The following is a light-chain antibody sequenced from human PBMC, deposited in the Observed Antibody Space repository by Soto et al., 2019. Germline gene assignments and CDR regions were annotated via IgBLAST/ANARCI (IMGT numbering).Light chain of an antibody. J-gene: IGKJ2*01. CDR1: QSISRT. CDR3: QQYYHWPPYT. Sequence: EILMTQSPATLSVSPGDVLTLCCRASQSISRTLAWYQQRPGQAPRLLIYGASSRATGVPARFSGSGSETEFTLTISSLQSEDSAVYFCQQYYHWPPYTFGQGTKVDI. V-gene: IGKV3-15*01. CDR2: GAS.